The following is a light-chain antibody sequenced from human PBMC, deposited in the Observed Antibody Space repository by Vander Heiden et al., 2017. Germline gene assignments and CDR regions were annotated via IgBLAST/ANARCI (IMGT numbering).Light chain of an antibody. J-gene: IGLJ2*01. Sequence: SYELTPPPSVSVSPGQPARVTCSGDALPKKYAYWYQKKSGQAPVLFFCEDRKPPSVIPERFSGSGSGTMATLTISGAQVEAEADYYYYSTDSSGDPVVFGGGTKLTVL. CDR3: YSTDSSGDPVV. V-gene: IGLV3-10*01. CDR2: EDR. CDR1: ALPKKY.